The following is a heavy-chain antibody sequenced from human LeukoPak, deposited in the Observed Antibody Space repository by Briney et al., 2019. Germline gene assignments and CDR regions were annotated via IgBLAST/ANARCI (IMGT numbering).Heavy chain of an antibody. D-gene: IGHD4-17*01. J-gene: IGHJ4*02. CDR3: ARDLWGITVTTDYFDS. Sequence: KSGGSLRLSCAASGFTFSRYSMNWVRKAPGKGLEWVSSISSSSSYIYYADSVKGRFTISRDNAKNSLYLQMISLRAEDMAVYYCARDLWGITVTTDYFDSWGQGTLVTVSS. V-gene: IGHV3-21*01. CDR2: ISSSSSYI. CDR1: GFTFSRYS.